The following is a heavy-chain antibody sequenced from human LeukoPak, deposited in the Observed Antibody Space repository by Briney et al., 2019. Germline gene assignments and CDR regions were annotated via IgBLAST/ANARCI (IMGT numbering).Heavy chain of an antibody. J-gene: IGHJ4*02. CDR3: VRDDSRYGGSPGY. Sequence: PGGSLRLSCAASGFTFSMHWMSWVRQAPGKGLEWVANTKEDGSEKYYVDSVTGRFTISRDNAKNPLYLQMNSLRAEDTAVYYCVRDDSRYGGSPGYWGQGTLVIV. CDR2: TKEDGSEK. CDR1: GFTFSMHW. V-gene: IGHV3-7*01. D-gene: IGHD1-26*01.